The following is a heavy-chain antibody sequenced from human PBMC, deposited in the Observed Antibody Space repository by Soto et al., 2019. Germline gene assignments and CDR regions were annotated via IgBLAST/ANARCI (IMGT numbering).Heavy chain of an antibody. CDR1: GGSISSGGYY. Sequence: SETLSLTCAVSGGSISSGGYYWSWIRQHPGKSLEWIGYIYYSGSTYYNPSLKSRVTISVDTSKNQFSLKLSSVTAADTPVYYCARTMVRGANWFDPWGQGTLVTVSS. CDR2: IYYSGST. V-gene: IGHV4-31*11. J-gene: IGHJ5*02. CDR3: ARTMVRGANWFDP. D-gene: IGHD3-10*01.